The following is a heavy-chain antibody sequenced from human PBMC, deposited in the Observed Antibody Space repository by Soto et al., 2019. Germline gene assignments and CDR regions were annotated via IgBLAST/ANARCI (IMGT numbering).Heavy chain of an antibody. CDR2: TSSSGSII. V-gene: IGHV3-48*03. CDR3: ARGVLYYYDSSGYPHWLDP. Sequence: GGSLRLSCAASGFTFGSYEMNWVRQAPGKGLEWVSYTSSSGSIIYYADSVKGRFTISRDNAKNSLYLQMNSLRAEDTAVYYCARGVLYYYDSSGYPHWLDPWGQGTLVTVSS. D-gene: IGHD3-22*01. CDR1: GFTFGSYE. J-gene: IGHJ5*02.